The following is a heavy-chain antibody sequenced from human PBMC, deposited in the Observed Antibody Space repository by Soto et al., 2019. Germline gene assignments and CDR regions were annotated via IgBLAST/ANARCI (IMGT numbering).Heavy chain of an antibody. CDR2: IYYSGST. CDR3: ATEEGELDYSSSSDAFDI. D-gene: IGHD6-6*01. V-gene: IGHV4-59*12. CDR1: GGSISSYY. Sequence: SETLSLTCTVSGGSISSYYWSWIRQPPGKGLEWIGYIYYSGSTKYNPSLKSRVTISVDTSKNQFSLKLSSVTAADTAVYYCATEEGELDYSSSSDAFDIWGQGTMVTVSS. J-gene: IGHJ3*02.